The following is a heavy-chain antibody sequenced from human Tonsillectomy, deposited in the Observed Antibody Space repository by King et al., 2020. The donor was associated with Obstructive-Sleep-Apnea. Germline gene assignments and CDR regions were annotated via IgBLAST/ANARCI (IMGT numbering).Heavy chain of an antibody. CDR1: GGSFSGYY. J-gene: IGHJ5*02. Sequence: VRLQQWGAGLLKPSETLSLTCAVYGGSFSGYYWSWIRQPPGKGLEWIGEINHSGSTNYNPSLKSRVTISVDTSKNQFSLKLSSVTAADTAVYYCAREIRAMVRGFPYWFDPWGQGTLVTVSS. V-gene: IGHV4-34*01. CDR3: AREIRAMVRGFPYWFDP. CDR2: INHSGST. D-gene: IGHD3-10*01.